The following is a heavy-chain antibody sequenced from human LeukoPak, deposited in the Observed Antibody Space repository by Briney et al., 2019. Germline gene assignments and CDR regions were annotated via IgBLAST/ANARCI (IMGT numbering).Heavy chain of an antibody. J-gene: IGHJ3*02. D-gene: IGHD5-18*01. CDR3: ARTKDTAMPYDAFDI. V-gene: IGHV3-30*04. CDR1: GFTFSSYA. Sequence: PGGSLRLSCAASGFTFSSYAMHWVRQAPGKGLEWVAVISYDGSNKYYADSVKGRFTISRDNSKNTLYLQMNSLGAEDTAVYYCARTKDTAMPYDAFDIWGQGTMVTVSS. CDR2: ISYDGSNK.